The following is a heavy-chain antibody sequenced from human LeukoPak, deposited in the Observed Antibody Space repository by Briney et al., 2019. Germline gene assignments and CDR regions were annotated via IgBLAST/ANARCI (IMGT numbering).Heavy chain of an antibody. CDR1: GVSISSTSYY. Sequence: PSETLSLTCTVSGVSISSTSYYWGWIRQPPGKGLEWIGSFSYSGNTHFNPSLKSRVTISVDTSRNQFSLNLSSVTAADTAVYYCARDQDYYGSGSYGPDHWGQGTQVTVSS. CDR2: FSYSGNT. D-gene: IGHD3-10*01. V-gene: IGHV4-39*02. J-gene: IGHJ4*02. CDR3: ARDQDYYGSGSYGPDH.